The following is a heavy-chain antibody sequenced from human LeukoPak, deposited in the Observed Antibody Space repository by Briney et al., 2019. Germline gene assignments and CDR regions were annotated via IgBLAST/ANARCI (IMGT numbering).Heavy chain of an antibody. Sequence: HPGGSLRLSCAASGFTFSSYGMSWVRQAPGRGLEWVSAISGSGGSTYYADSVKGRFTISRDNSKNTLYLQMNSLRAEDTAVYYCAKAQWPSLDHVLLWFGEGWFDPWGQGTLVTVSS. D-gene: IGHD3-10*01. CDR3: AKAQWPSLDHVLLWFGEGWFDP. CDR2: ISGSGGST. CDR1: GFTFSSYG. V-gene: IGHV3-23*01. J-gene: IGHJ5*02.